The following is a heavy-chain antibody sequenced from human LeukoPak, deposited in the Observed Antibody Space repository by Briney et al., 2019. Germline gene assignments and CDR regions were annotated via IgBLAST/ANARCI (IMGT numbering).Heavy chain of an antibody. CDR3: AKSSEEQWLVPFDY. V-gene: IGHV3-30*18. D-gene: IGHD6-19*01. CDR2: ISYDGGNK. Sequence: GGSLRLSCAASGFTFSSYGMHWVRQAPGKGLEWVAVISYDGGNKYYADSVKGRFTISRDNSKNTLYLQMNSLRAEDTAVYYCAKSSEEQWLVPFDYWGQGTLVTVSS. CDR1: GFTFSSYG. J-gene: IGHJ4*02.